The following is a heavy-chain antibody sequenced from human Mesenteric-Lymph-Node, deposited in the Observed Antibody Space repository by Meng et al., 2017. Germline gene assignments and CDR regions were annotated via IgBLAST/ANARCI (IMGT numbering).Heavy chain of an antibody. J-gene: IGHJ4*02. CDR1: GGSFSGYY. D-gene: IGHD6-13*01. Sequence: VRLKRGGGGLWKPSETLSLTCAVDGGSFSGYYWSWIRQPPGKGLEWIGEINHSGSTNYNPSLKSRVTISVDTSKNQFSLKLSSVTAADTAVYYCARLGYSSSWYNYYIDYWGQGTLVTVSS. CDR3: ARLGYSSSWYNYYIDY. V-gene: IGHV4-34*01. CDR2: INHSGST.